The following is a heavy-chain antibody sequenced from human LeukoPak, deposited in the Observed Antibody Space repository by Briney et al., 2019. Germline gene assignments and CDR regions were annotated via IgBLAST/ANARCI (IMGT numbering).Heavy chain of an antibody. D-gene: IGHD6-19*01. CDR2: ISSSSSYI. J-gene: IGHJ4*02. CDR1: GFTFSSYA. V-gene: IGHV3-21*01. CDR3: ARQLEYSSGWFDY. Sequence: GGSLRLSCATSGFTFSSYAMNWVRQAPGKGLEWVSSISSSSSYIYYADSVKGRFTISRDNAKNSLYLQMNSLRAEDTAVYYCARQLEYSSGWFDYWGQGTLVTVSS.